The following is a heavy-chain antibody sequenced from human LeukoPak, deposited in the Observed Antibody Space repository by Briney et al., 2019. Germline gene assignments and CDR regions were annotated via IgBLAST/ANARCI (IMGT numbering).Heavy chain of an antibody. J-gene: IGHJ3*02. Sequence: GGSLRLSCAASGVTFSSYAMSWVRQAPGKGLEWVSAISGSGGSTYCADSVKGRFTISRDNSKNTLYLQMNSLRAQDTAVYYCAKTDSSGWYGRIFDIWGQGTMVTVSS. CDR1: GVTFSSYA. CDR3: AKTDSSGWYGRIFDI. CDR2: ISGSGGST. D-gene: IGHD6-19*01. V-gene: IGHV3-23*01.